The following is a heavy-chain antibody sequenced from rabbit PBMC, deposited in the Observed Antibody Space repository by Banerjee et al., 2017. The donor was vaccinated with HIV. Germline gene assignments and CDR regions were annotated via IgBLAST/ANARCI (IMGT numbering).Heavy chain of an antibody. CDR1: GFSFSSGYW. Sequence: QSLEESGGDLVQPGASLTLTCTASGFSFSSGYWMCWVRQAPGKGLEWIACIHTGSGSAYYASWAKGRFTISKNSSTTVTLQMTSLTAADTATYFCARDGTNGGSSDDLWGPGTLVTVS. V-gene: IGHV1S40*01. CDR2: IHTGSGSA. CDR3: ARDGTNGGSSDDL. J-gene: IGHJ4*01. D-gene: IGHD8-1*01.